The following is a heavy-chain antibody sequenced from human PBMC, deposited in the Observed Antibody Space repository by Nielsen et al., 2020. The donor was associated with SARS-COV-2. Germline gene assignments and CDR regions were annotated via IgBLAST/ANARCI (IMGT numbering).Heavy chain of an antibody. Sequence: ASVKVSCKASGYTFTSYYMHWVRQAPGQGLEWMGWMNPNSGNTGYAQKFQGRITMTRDTSISTAYMELSSLRSEDTAVYYCARVYNWNTLDYWGQGTLVTVSS. D-gene: IGHD1/OR15-1a*01. V-gene: IGHV1-8*02. CDR1: GYTFTSYY. CDR2: MNPNSGNT. J-gene: IGHJ4*02. CDR3: ARVYNWNTLDY.